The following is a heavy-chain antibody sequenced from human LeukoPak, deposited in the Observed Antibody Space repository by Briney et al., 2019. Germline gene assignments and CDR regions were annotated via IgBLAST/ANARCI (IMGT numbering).Heavy chain of an antibody. CDR1: GYTLTELS. Sequence: ASVKVSCKVSGYTLTELSMHWVRQAPGKGLEWMGGFDPEDGETIYAQKFQGRVTMTEDTSTDTAYMELSSLRSEDTAVYYCATSRFWSGYYSAFDIWGQGTMVTVSS. J-gene: IGHJ3*02. CDR2: FDPEDGET. V-gene: IGHV1-24*01. CDR3: ATSRFWSGYYSAFDI. D-gene: IGHD3-3*01.